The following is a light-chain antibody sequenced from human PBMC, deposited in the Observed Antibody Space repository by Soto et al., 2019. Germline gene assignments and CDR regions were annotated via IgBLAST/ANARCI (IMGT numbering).Light chain of an antibody. CDR1: QSITSSY. Sequence: EVVLTQSPGTLSLSPGERATLSCRASQSITSSYLAWYQQKPGQAPRLLIYGASRRATDIPDRFSGGGSGTDFTLTISRLEPEDFAVYYCQLYDSSSYTFGQGTKLEIK. J-gene: IGKJ2*01. V-gene: IGKV3-20*01. CDR3: QLYDSSSYT. CDR2: GAS.